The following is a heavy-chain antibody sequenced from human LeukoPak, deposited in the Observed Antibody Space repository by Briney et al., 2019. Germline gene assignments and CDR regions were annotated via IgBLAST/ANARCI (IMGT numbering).Heavy chain of an antibody. D-gene: IGHD5-18*01. CDR2: IYPGDSDT. CDR3: ARHPSGNTAMAPS. Sequence: GESLKISCKGSGYSFTSYWTGWVRQMPGKGPEWMGIIYPGDSDTRYSPSFQGQVTISADKSISTAYLQWSSLKASDTATYYCARHPSGNTAMAPSWGQGTLVTVSS. CDR1: GYSFTSYW. J-gene: IGHJ4*02. V-gene: IGHV5-51*01.